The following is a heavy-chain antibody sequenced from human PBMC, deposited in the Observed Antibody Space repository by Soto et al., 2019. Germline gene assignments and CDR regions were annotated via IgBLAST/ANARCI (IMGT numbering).Heavy chain of an antibody. J-gene: IGHJ3*02. Sequence: QVQLVQSGAEVKKPGSSVKVSCKASGGTFSSYTISWVRQAPGQGLEWMGRIIPILGIANYAQKFQGRVTITADKSTSTAYMELSSLRSEDTAVYYCARVSPYVFWSGYRDSNDAFDIWGQGTMVTVSS. CDR1: GGTFSSYT. CDR3: ARVSPYVFWSGYRDSNDAFDI. CDR2: IIPILGIA. V-gene: IGHV1-69*02. D-gene: IGHD3-3*01.